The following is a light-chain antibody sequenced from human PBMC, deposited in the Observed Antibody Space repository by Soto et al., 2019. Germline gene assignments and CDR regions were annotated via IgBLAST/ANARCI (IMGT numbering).Light chain of an antibody. CDR1: QSVCSF. CDR3: QHYDSLPIT. J-gene: IGKJ5*01. Sequence: EIVLTQSPATLSLSPGERATLSCRATQSVCSFLDWYRQKPGQAPRLLIFDASPRATGIPAPFRGSGSGPGCTRTISSLELEDFSVFYCQHYDSLPITFCQGTRLEI. CDR2: DAS. V-gene: IGKV3-11*01.